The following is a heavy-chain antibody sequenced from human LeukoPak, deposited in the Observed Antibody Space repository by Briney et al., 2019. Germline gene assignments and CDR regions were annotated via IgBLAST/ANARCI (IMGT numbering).Heavy chain of an antibody. J-gene: IGHJ5*02. Sequence: SETLSLTCAVYGGSFSGYYWSWIRQPPGKGLEWIGEINHSGSTNYNPSLRSRVTISVDTSKNQFSLKLSSATAADTAVYYCARVFSYPLRAPFDPWGQGTLVTVSS. D-gene: IGHD3-3*01. CDR1: GGSFSGYY. V-gene: IGHV4-34*01. CDR2: INHSGST. CDR3: ARVFSYPLRAPFDP.